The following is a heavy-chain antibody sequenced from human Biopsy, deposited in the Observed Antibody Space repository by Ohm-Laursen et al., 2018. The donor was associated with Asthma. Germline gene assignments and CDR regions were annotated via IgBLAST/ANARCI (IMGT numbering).Heavy chain of an antibody. Sequence: SLRLSCAASGFTVSRDHMFWVRQAPGKGLEWAAVVSYDGGVAHYADSMKGRFTISRDNAKSTLYLQMNRLRTDDTAVYYCAKRRGYSDLTDFDRWGQGTLVTVSS. D-gene: IGHD3-3*01. CDR1: GFTVSRDH. CDR2: VSYDGGVA. J-gene: IGHJ4*02. V-gene: IGHV3-30*18. CDR3: AKRRGYSDLTDFDR.